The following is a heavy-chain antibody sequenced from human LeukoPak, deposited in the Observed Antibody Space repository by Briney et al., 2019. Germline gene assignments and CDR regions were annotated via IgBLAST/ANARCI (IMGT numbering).Heavy chain of an antibody. V-gene: IGHV5-51*04. D-gene: IGHD2-15*01. Sequence: GESLKISCKGSGYSFTNYWIGWVRQMPGKGLEWMGIIHPRDSDTTYSQSFQGQVTISADKPISPAYLQWSSLKASDTAMYYCASYSCSGGTCYPPPDWGQGTLVTVSS. CDR1: GYSFTNYW. J-gene: IGHJ4*02. CDR2: IHPRDSDT. CDR3: ASYSCSGGTCYPPPD.